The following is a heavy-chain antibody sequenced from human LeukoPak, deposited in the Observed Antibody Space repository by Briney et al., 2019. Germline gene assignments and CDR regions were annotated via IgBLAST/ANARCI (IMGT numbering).Heavy chain of an antibody. CDR1: GFTFSSYA. J-gene: IGHJ4*02. D-gene: IGHD3-9*01. Sequence: GGSLRLSCAASGFTFSSYAMSWVRQAPGKGLEWVSAISGSGGSTYYADSVKGRFTISRDNSKNTLYLQMNSLKTEDTAVYYCTTAYYDILTGYAFVGFGYWGQGTLVTVSS. CDR3: TTAYYDILTGYAFVGFGY. CDR2: ISGSGGST. V-gene: IGHV3-23*01.